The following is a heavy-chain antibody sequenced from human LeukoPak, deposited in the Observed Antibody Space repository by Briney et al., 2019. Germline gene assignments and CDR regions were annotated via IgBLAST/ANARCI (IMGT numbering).Heavy chain of an antibody. J-gene: IGHJ4*02. V-gene: IGHV3-48*01. CDR1: GSTFSSYS. D-gene: IGHD1-1*01. CDR3: ASEGTTGTTWGPDY. Sequence: GGSLRLSCAASGSTFSSYSMNWVRQAPGKGLEWVSYISSSSSTIYYADSVKGRFTISRDNAKNSLYLQMNSLRAEDTAVYYCASEGTTGTTWGPDYWGQGTLVTVSS. CDR2: ISSSSSTI.